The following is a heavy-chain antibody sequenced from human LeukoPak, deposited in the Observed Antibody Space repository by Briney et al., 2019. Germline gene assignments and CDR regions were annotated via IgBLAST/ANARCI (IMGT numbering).Heavy chain of an antibody. CDR1: GFTFSSYW. D-gene: IGHD6-13*01. V-gene: IGHV3-7*01. J-gene: IGHJ4*02. CDR3: ARVAAAGTIYFDY. Sequence: PGGSLRLSCAASGFTFSSYWMSWVRQAPGKGLEWVANIKQDGSEKYYVDSVKGRFTTSRDNAKNSLYLQMNSLRAEDTAVYYCARVAAAGTIYFDYWGQGTLVTVSS. CDR2: IKQDGSEK.